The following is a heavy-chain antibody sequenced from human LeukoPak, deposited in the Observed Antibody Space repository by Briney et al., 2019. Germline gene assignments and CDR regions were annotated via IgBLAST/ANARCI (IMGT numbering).Heavy chain of an antibody. CDR2: IYYSGST. V-gene: IGHV4-31*03. J-gene: IGHJ5*02. CDR3: ARFAIAAAGIKWFDP. D-gene: IGHD6-13*01. CDR1: GGSISSGGYY. Sequence: PSQTLSLTCTVSGGSISSGGYYWSWIRQHPGKGLEWIGYIYYSGSTYYNPSLKSRVTISVDTSKNQFSLKLSSVTAADTAVYYCARFAIAAAGIKWFDPWGQGTLVTVSS.